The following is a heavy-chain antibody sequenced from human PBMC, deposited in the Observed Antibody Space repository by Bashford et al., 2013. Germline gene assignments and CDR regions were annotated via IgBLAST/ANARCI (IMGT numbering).Heavy chain of an antibody. CDR1: GYTFTSHK. J-gene: IGHJ4*02. D-gene: IGHD3-9*01. CDR2: ITPTSART. V-gene: IGHV1-46*01. Sequence: VASVKVSCKASGYTFTSHKMHWVRQAPGQGLEWMGMITPTSARTDYTQKLQDRVTMTRDTSTSTVYMELSSLRFEDTAVYFCARDADWSLDYWGQGTLVTGLL. CDR3: ARDADWSLDY.